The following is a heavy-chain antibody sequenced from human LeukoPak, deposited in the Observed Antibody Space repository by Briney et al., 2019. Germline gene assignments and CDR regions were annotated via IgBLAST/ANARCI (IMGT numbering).Heavy chain of an antibody. CDR2: IYPDDSDT. J-gene: IGHJ4*02. V-gene: IGHV5-51*01. D-gene: IGHD3-22*01. Sequence: NPGESLKISCRVSGYAFASYWIGWVRQVPGKGLEWMGIIYPDDSDTKYSPPFQGQVAFSADKSVNTAYLQWSSLKASDSAMYYCARFEVNHEDSSSFYYFDHWGQGTLVTVSS. CDR1: GYAFASYW. CDR3: ARFEVNHEDSSSFYYFDH.